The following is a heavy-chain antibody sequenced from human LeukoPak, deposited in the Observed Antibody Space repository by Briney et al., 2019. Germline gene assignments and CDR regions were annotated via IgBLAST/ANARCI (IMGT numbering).Heavy chain of an antibody. CDR3: ARSGDRDAFDI. V-gene: IGHV3-21*01. D-gene: IGHD4-17*01. J-gene: IGHJ3*02. Sequence: GSLRLSCAASGFTFSSYSMNWVRQAPGKGLEWVSSISSSSSYIYYADSVKGRFTISRDNAKNSLYLQMNSLRAEDTAVYYCARSGDRDAFDIWGQGTMVTVSS. CDR1: GFTFSSYS. CDR2: ISSSSSYI.